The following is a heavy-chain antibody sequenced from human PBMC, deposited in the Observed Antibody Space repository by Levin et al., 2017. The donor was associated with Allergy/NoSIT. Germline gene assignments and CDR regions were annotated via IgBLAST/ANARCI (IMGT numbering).Heavy chain of an antibody. Sequence: PGGSLRLSCAASGFTFSSYEMNWVRRAPGKGLEWVSYISSTGSTIYSADSLKGRFTISRDNAKNSLYLHMNSLRAEDTAVYYYARQLGNFWSGYNYFDYWGQGTLVTVSS. J-gene: IGHJ4*02. D-gene: IGHD3-3*01. CDR2: ISSTGSTI. V-gene: IGHV3-48*03. CDR3: ARQLGNFWSGYNYFDY. CDR1: GFTFSSYE.